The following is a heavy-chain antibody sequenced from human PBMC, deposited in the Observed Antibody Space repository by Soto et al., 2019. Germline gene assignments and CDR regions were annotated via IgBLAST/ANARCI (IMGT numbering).Heavy chain of an antibody. J-gene: IGHJ5*02. CDR2: INPSGGST. Sequence: ASVKVSCKASGYTFTSYYMHWVRQAPGQGLEWMGIINPSGGSTSYAQKFQGRVTMTRDTSTSTVYMELSSLRSEDTAVYYCAGDVGYSSGSYNWFDPWGQGTLVTVSS. CDR3: AGDVGYSSGSYNWFDP. V-gene: IGHV1-46*01. CDR1: GYTFTSYY. D-gene: IGHD6-19*01.